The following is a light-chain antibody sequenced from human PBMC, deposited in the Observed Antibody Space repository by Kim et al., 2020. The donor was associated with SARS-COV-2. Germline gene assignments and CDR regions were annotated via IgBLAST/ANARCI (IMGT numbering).Light chain of an antibody. V-gene: IGKV3-11*01. CDR1: QSVSSY. J-gene: IGKJ1*01. CDR3: QQRSNWPGT. CDR2: DAS. Sequence: EIVLTQSPATLSLSPGERATLSCRASQSVSSYLAWYQQKPGQAPRLLIYDASNRATGIPARFSGSGSGTDFTLTISSLDPEDFAVYYCQQRSNWPGTFGQGTKVDIK.